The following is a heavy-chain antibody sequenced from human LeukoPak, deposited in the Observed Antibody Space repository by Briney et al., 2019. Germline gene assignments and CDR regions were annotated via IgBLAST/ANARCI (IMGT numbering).Heavy chain of an antibody. Sequence: GGSLRLSCAGSGFTFNSYGMHWVRQAPGKGLEWVAFIRYDGSNKYYADSVKGRFTISRDNSKNTLYLQMNSLRAEDTAVYYCAKSLRGSSSLLDVWGKGTTVTVSS. CDR3: AKSLRGSSSLLDV. J-gene: IGHJ6*04. D-gene: IGHD6-13*01. CDR2: IRYDGSNK. V-gene: IGHV3-30*02. CDR1: GFTFNSYG.